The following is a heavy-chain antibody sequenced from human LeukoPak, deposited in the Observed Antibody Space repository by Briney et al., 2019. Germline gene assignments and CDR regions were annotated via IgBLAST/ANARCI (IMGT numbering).Heavy chain of an antibody. Sequence: GGSLRLSCAASGFTFSTYWMHWVRQVPGKGLVWVSRVDREGTTSAYADSVKGRFTISRDNDKNTLYLQMNSLRVEDTAVYYCARDVDWILFDYWGQGTLVTVSS. CDR2: VDREGTTS. CDR3: ARDVDWILFDY. V-gene: IGHV3-74*01. J-gene: IGHJ4*02. D-gene: IGHD3-9*01. CDR1: GFTFSTYW.